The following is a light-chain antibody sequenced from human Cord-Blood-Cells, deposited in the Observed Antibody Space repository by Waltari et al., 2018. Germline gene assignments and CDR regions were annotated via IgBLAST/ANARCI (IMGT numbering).Light chain of an antibody. CDR1: SSNIGSNT. V-gene: IGLV1-44*01. CDR2: SNN. CDR3: AAWDDSLNGYV. J-gene: IGLJ1*01. Sequence: QSVLTQPPSASGTPGQRVTISCSGSSSNIGSNTVNWYQQLPGTSPKLLIYSNNQRPSGVPDRFSGSKSGTSASLAISGRQAEDEADYYCAAWDDSLNGYVFGTGTKVTGL.